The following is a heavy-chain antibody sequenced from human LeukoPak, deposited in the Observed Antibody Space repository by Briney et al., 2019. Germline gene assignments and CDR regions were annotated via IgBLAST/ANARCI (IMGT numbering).Heavy chain of an antibody. V-gene: IGHV3-72*01. J-gene: IGHJ4*02. D-gene: IGHD3-9*01. CDR3: VRVGIGHQFDDY. CDR1: GFTFSDHY. CDR2: IRNKPKSYTT. Sequence: PGGSLSLFCTASGFTFSDHYMDWVRQAPGTGLEWVGRIRNKPKSYTTENAASVRGRFTISRDDSKNSLYLQMNSLKAEDTAVYYCVRVGIGHQFDDYWGQGTLVTVSS.